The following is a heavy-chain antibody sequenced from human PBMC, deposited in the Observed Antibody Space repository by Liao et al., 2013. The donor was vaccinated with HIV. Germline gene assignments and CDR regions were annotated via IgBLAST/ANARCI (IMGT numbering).Heavy chain of an antibody. CDR1: GGSINNYY. V-gene: IGHV4-59*01. J-gene: IGHJ4*02. Sequence: QVQLQESGPGLVKPSETLPLTCAVSGGSINNYYWNWIRQPPGKGLEWIGYVSYNGITNYNPSLQSRVAISVDTSKNQFSLRLTSVTAADTAVYYCARANYTRSVDFDFWGQGTLVTVSS. CDR3: ARANYTRSVDFDF. CDR2: VSYNGIT. D-gene: IGHD3-3*01.